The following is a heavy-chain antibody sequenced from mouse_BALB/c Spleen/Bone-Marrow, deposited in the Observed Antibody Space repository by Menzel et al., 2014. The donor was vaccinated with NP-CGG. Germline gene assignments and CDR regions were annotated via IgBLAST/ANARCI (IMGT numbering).Heavy chain of an antibody. CDR3: ASYVYGYYFDY. Sequence: VQLQQSGAELVKPGASFKLSGPASGFTIKNPYIHWVKQSPEQALEWFGRIDPANGNTKYDPKFQGKATITADTSSNTAYLQLSSLTSEDTAVYYCASYVYGYYFDYWGQGTTLTVSS. J-gene: IGHJ2*01. D-gene: IGHD2-2*01. CDR1: GFTIKNPY. V-gene: IGHV14-3*02. CDR2: IDPANGNT.